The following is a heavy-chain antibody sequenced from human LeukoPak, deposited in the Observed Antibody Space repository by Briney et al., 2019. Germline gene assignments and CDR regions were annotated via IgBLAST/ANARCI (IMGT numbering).Heavy chain of an antibody. CDR3: ARGAMTTRDFDS. J-gene: IGHJ4*02. D-gene: IGHD5-24*01. CDR1: GGAFNSYT. CDR2: IVPVFGSA. V-gene: IGHV1-69*01. Sequence: SVKVSCKASGGAFNSYTLSWVRQAPGQGLEWVGVIVPVFGSANYAEKFQDRVTITADESTGIAYVELSSLTSEDTAVYYCARGAMTTRDFDSWGQGILVTVSS.